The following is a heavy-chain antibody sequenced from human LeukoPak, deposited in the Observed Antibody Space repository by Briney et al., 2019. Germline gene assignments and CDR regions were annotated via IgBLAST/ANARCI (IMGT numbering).Heavy chain of an antibody. CDR3: AGGVPTDIVVVPPNYYYGMDV. J-gene: IGHJ6*02. Sequence: SETLSLTCVVSGGSVSGYYWGWIRQPPGRGLEWIGYVYYSGSTNYNPSFKSRITISVDTSRNQFSLQLSSVTAADTAVYYCAGGVPTDIVVVPPNYYYGMDVWGQGTTVTVSS. CDR1: GGSVSGYY. V-gene: IGHV4-59*02. D-gene: IGHD2-2*01. CDR2: VYYSGST.